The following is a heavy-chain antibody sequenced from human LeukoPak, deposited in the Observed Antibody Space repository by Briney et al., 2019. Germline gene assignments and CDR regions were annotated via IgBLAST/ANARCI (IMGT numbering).Heavy chain of an antibody. CDR1: GGSSSSNIYY. CDR2: IYYTGYT. J-gene: IGHJ4*02. V-gene: IGHV4-39*01. D-gene: IGHD6-19*01. Sequence: RSSEIRSLTSTVSGGSSSSNIYYCGWVRQPPLKWLAGVGCIYYTGYTYYSPSLPSPVTSSVATSTNQLSMNLISVTATDTAVCYCARLPVAVGGDYFDYWGQGTLVTVSS. CDR3: ARLPVAVGGDYFDY.